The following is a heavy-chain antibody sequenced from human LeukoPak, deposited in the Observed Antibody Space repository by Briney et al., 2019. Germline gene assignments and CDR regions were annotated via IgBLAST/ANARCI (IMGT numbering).Heavy chain of an antibody. CDR3: ARDGPVAVAGRRGWFDP. J-gene: IGHJ5*02. V-gene: IGHV4-4*07. CDR2: IYTSGST. CDR1: GGSISSYY. D-gene: IGHD6-19*01. Sequence: SETLSLTCTVSGGSISSYYWSWIRQPAGKGLEWIGRIYTSGSTNYNPSLKSRVTMSVDTSKNQFSLKLSSVTAADTAVYYCARDGPVAVAGRRGWFDPWGQGTLVTVSS.